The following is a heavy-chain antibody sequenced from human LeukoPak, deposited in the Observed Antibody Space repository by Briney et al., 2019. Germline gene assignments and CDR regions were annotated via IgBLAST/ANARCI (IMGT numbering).Heavy chain of an antibody. CDR3: ARGRTTVTTWYDY. D-gene: IGHD4-17*01. CDR1: GGSISSGDYY. CDR2: IYYSGST. J-gene: IGHJ4*02. Sequence: SETLSLTCTVSGGSISSGDYYWSWIRQPPGKGLEWIGYIYYSGSTYYNPSLKSRVTISVDTSKNQFSLKLSSVTAADTAVYYCARGRTTVTTWYDYWGQGTRVTVSS. V-gene: IGHV4-30-4*01.